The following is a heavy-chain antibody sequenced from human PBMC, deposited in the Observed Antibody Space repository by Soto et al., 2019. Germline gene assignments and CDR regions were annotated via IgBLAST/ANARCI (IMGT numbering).Heavy chain of an antibody. D-gene: IGHD2-15*01. CDR1: GFTFNTYA. CDR3: ARASRFCTGGSCYSWYFSL. J-gene: IGHJ2*01. Sequence: QVQLVESGGGVVQPGRSLRLSCAASGFTFNTYAMHWVRQAPGKGLEWVAAISYDGSNEDYADSVKGRFTISRDDSKDTLYLQMNSLRSEDTAVYHCARASRFCTGGSCYSWYFSLWGRGTLVRVSS. V-gene: IGHV3-30-3*01. CDR2: ISYDGSNE.